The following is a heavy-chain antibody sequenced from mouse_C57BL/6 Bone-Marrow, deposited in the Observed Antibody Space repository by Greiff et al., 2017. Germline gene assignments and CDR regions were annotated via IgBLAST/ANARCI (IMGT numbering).Heavy chain of an antibody. CDR3: ARWGKGAAY. Sequence: QVQLQQSGAELARPGASVKLSCKASGYTFTSYGISWVKQRTGQGLEWIGEIYPRSGNTYYNEKFKGKATLTADKSSSTAYMELRSLTSEDSAVYFCARWGKGAAYWGQGTLVTVSA. V-gene: IGHV1-81*01. CDR2: IYPRSGNT. CDR1: GYTFTSYG. J-gene: IGHJ3*01. D-gene: IGHD2-1*01.